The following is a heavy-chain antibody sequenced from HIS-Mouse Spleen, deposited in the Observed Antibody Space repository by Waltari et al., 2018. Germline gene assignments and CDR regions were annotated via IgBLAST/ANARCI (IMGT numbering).Heavy chain of an antibody. D-gene: IGHD6-13*01. CDR3: ARSPSGSSWYDY. CDR1: GYTFTGYY. CDR2: INPNSGGT. J-gene: IGHJ4*02. V-gene: IGHV1-2*02. Sequence: QVQLVQSGAEVKKPGASVKVSCKASGYTFTGYYMHWVRQAPGQGLEWMGGINPNSGGTNHAQKFQGRVTMTRDTSISTAYMELSRLRSDDTAVYYCARSPSGSSWYDYWGQGTLVTVSS.